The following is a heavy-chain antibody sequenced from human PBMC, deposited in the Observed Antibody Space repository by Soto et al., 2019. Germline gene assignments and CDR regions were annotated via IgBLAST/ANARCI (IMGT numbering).Heavy chain of an antibody. CDR1: GGTFSSYA. J-gene: IGHJ4*02. V-gene: IGHV1-69*13. D-gene: IGHD4-4*01. CDR2: IIPIFGTA. Sequence: ASVKVSCKASGGTFSSYAISWVRQAPGQGLEWMGGIIPIFGTANYAQKFQGRVTITADESTSTAYMELSSLRSEDTAVYYCARPVGDYSNFPFDYWGQGTLVTVPQ. CDR3: ARPVGDYSNFPFDY.